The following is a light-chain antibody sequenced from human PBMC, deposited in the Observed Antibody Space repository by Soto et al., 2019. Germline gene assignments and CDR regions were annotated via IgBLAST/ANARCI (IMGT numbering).Light chain of an antibody. V-gene: IGLV2-11*01. CDR2: DVS. CDR1: SSDVGGYNY. J-gene: IGLJ1*01. Sequence: QSALTQPRSVSGSPGQSVAISCTGSSSDVGGYNYVSWYQQHPGKAPKVMIYDVSKRPSGVPDRFSGSKSGNTASLTISGLQAEDEADYYCCSYAGSPYVFGTGTKLTDL. CDR3: CSYAGSPYV.